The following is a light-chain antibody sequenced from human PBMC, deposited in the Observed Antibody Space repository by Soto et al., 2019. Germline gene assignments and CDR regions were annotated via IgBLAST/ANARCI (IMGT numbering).Light chain of an antibody. Sequence: QSVLTQPPSVSAAPGQRFTISCSGSSSNIGNNYVSWYRQLPGTAPKLLIYDNNRRPSGISDRFSGSKSGTSATLDITGLQTGDEADYYCGTWDSSLSGVVFGGGTKLTVL. J-gene: IGLJ2*01. CDR2: DNN. CDR3: GTWDSSLSGVV. CDR1: SSNIGNNY. V-gene: IGLV1-51*01.